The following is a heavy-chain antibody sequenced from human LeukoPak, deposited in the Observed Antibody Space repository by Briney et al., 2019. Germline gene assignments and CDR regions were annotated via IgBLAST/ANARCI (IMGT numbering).Heavy chain of an antibody. CDR2: IYYSGST. CDR3: ASGYCSGGSCYYYMDV. J-gene: IGHJ6*03. V-gene: IGHV4-59*01. D-gene: IGHD2-15*01. Sequence: SETLSLTCTVSGGSISSYYWSWIRQPPGKGLEWIGYIYYSGSTNYNPSLKSRVTISVDTSKNRFSLKLSSVTAADTAVYYCASGYCSGGSCYYYMDVWGKGTTVTVSS. CDR1: GGSISSYY.